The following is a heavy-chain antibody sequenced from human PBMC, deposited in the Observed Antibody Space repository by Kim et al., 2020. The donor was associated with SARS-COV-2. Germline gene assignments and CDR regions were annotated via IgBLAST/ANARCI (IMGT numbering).Heavy chain of an antibody. CDR1: GGSFSGYY. V-gene: IGHV4-34*01. J-gene: IGHJ5*02. D-gene: IGHD3-3*01. Sequence: SETLSLTCAVYGGSFSGYYWSWIRQPPGKGLEWIGEINHSGSTNYNPSLKSRVTISVDTSKNQFSLKLSSVTAADTAVYYCASTYYDFWSGSRGFDPWGQGTLVTVSS. CDR3: ASTYYDFWSGSRGFDP. CDR2: INHSGST.